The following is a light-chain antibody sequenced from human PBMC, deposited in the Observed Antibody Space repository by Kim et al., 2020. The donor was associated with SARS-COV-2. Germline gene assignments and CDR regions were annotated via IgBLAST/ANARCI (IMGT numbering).Light chain of an antibody. CDR3: QQSNSFPLT. CDR2: AAS. Sequence: DIQMTQSPSSVSATVGDRVTITCRASQDVSSWLAWYQVKPGKAPKVLIYAASSLHIGVPSRFSGSGSGTDFTLTISSLQPEDFATYYCQQSNSFPLTFGGGTKVDIK. V-gene: IGKV1-12*01. J-gene: IGKJ4*01. CDR1: QDVSSW.